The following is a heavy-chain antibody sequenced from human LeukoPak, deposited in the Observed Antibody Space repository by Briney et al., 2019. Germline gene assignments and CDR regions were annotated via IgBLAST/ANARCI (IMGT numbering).Heavy chain of an antibody. CDR3: ARSSGKRSRIKRPSAREMGTQDYYYYGMDV. CDR1: RGTFSSYA. CDR2: IIPIFGIA. Sequence: AASVKVSCKASRGTFSSYAISWVRQAPGQGLDWMGRIIPIFGIANYAQKFQGRVTITADKSTSTAYMELSSLRSEDTAVYYCARSSGKRSRIKRPSAREMGTQDYYYYGMDVWGQGTTVTVSS. D-gene: IGHD5-24*01. V-gene: IGHV1-69*04. J-gene: IGHJ6*02.